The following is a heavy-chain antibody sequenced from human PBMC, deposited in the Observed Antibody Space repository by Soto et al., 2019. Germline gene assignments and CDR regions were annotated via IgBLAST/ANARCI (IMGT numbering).Heavy chain of an antibody. J-gene: IGHJ4*02. CDR3: ARAEGVVPAALSY. D-gene: IGHD2-2*01. CDR2: IYHSGST. CDR1: GGSISSGGYS. V-gene: IGHV4-30-2*01. Sequence: SETLSLTCAVSGGSISSGGYSWSWIRQPPGKGLEWIGYIYHSGSTYYNPSLKSRVTISVDRSKNQFSLKLSSVTAADTAVYYCARAEGVVPAALSYWGQGTLVTVSS.